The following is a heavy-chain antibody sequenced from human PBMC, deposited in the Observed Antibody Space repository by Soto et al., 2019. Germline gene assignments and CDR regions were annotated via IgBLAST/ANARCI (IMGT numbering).Heavy chain of an antibody. CDR1: GDSISSATHY. V-gene: IGHV4-31*06. CDR3: LGRLTSIYTYFDS. CDR2: VSSSGNS. J-gene: IGHJ4*02. D-gene: IGHD2-8*01. Sequence: SETLSLTCTVSGDSISSATHYWNWIRQHPGKGLEWIGYVSSSGNSYYSPSLKSRVFMSVDTSKNLFSLKLSSVTAADTAIYYCLGRLTSIYTYFDSWGQGTQVTVSS.